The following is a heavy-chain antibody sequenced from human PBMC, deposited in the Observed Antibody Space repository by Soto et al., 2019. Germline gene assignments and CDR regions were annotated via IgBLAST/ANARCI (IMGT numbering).Heavy chain of an antibody. CDR1: GFTFSNAW. CDR3: TTDQGDIVLVVAATPNGMDV. Sequence: EVQLVESGGGLVKPGGSLRLSCAASGFTFSNAWMSWVRQAPGKGLEWVGRIKSKTDGGTTDYAAPVKGRFTISRDDSKNTLYLQINSLQTEDTAVYYCTTDQGDIVLVVAATPNGMDVWGQGTTVSVSS. J-gene: IGHJ6*02. V-gene: IGHV3-15*01. CDR2: IKSKTDGGTT. D-gene: IGHD2-15*01.